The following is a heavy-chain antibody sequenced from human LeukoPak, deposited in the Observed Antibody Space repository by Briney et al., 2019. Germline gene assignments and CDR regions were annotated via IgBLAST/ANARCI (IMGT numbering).Heavy chain of an antibody. CDR2: MSSSSSYI. CDR3: ARAPKGIAAAGSSEDT. CDR1: GFTFSSYS. V-gene: IGHV3-21*01. Sequence: GGSLRLSCAASGFTFSSYSMNWVRQAPGKGLEWVSSMSSSSSYIYYADSVKGRFTISRDNAKNSLYLQMNSLRAEDTAVYYCARAPKGIAAAGSSEDTWGQGTLVTVSS. D-gene: IGHD6-13*01. J-gene: IGHJ5*02.